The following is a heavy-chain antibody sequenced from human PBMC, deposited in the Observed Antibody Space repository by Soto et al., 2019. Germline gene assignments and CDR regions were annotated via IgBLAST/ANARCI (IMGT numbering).Heavy chain of an antibody. D-gene: IGHD1-26*01. CDR1: GYTFSVYV. CDR3: ARAATTTEKYYYYMDV. V-gene: IGHV1-18*01. Sequence: QVQLVQSGAEVKKPGASVRVSCKTSGYTFSVYVISWVRQAPGQGLEWVGWISASNGDSNFAQKVQGRVTLTTDTSTSTAYMEMRGLRFDDTAVYFCARAATTTEKYYYYMDVWGKGTTVTVSS. CDR2: ISASNGDS. J-gene: IGHJ6*03.